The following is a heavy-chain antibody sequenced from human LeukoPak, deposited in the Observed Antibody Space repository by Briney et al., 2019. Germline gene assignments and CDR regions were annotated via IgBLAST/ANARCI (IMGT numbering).Heavy chain of an antibody. CDR3: AREGTEYYFDY. V-gene: IGHV1-69*05. CDR1: GGTFSSYA. CDR2: IIPIFGTA. Sequence: ASVKVSCKASGGTFSSYAISWVRQAPGQGLEWMGGIIPIFGTANYAQKFQGRVTITTDESTSTAYMELSSPRSEDTAVYYCAREGTEYYFDYWGQGTLVTVSS. J-gene: IGHJ4*02. D-gene: IGHD2-8*02.